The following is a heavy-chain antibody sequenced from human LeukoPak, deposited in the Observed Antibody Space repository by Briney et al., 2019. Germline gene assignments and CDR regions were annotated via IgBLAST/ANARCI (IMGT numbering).Heavy chain of an antibody. D-gene: IGHD3-16*01. CDR2: IYTSGST. V-gene: IGHV4-61*02. CDR3: ARARFMITFGGVNDTFDI. CDR1: GGSISSGSYY. J-gene: IGHJ3*02. Sequence: SETLSLTCTVSGGSISSGSYYWSWIRQPAGKGLEWIGRIYTSGSTNYNPSLKSRVTISVDTSKNQFSLKLSSVTAADTAVYYCARARFMITFGGVNDTFDIWGQGTVVTVSS.